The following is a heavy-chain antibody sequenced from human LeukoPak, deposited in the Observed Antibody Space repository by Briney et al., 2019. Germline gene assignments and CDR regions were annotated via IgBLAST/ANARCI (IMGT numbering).Heavy chain of an antibody. CDR3: AKGWDSGPHFGS. Sequence: PGGSLRLSCAASGFTLSSYEMNWVRQAPGKGPEWISYISSSGSTIYYGDSVKGRFTISRDSAKNSLYLQMNSLRAEDTAVYYCAKGWDSGPHFGSWGQGTLVTVSS. D-gene: IGHD1-26*01. V-gene: IGHV3-48*03. CDR1: GFTLSSYE. CDR2: ISSSGSTI. J-gene: IGHJ4*02.